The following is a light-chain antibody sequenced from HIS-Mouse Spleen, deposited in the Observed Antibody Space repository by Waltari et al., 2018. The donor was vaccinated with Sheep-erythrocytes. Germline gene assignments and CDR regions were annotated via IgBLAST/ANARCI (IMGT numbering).Light chain of an antibody. J-gene: IGKJ3*01. CDR1: QSISSY. Sequence: DIQMTQSPSSLSASVGDRVTITCRASQSISSYLNWYQQKPGKAPKILICAASSLQSGVPSRFSGSGSGTDLTLTISSLQPEDFATYYCQQSYSTPQFTFGPGTKVDIK. V-gene: IGKV1-39*01. CDR2: AAS. CDR3: QQSYSTPQFT.